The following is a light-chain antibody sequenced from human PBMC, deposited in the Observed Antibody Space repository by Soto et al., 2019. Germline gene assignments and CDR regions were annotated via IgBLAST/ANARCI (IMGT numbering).Light chain of an antibody. CDR1: TANIGRNS. V-gene: IGLV1-47*01. CDR2: LND. CDR3: ASWDDSLSGHVV. J-gene: IGLJ2*01. Sequence: QSVLTQPPSASGTPGQRVTISCSGSTANIGRNSVYWYQQLPGTAPKLLIYLNDQRPPWVPDRFSGSKSGTSASLAISGLRSEDEADYYCASWDDSLSGHVVFGGGTKVTVL.